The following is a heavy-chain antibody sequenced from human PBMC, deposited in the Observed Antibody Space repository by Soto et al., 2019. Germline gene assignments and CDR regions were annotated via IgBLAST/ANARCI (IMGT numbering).Heavy chain of an antibody. D-gene: IGHD2-2*02. V-gene: IGHV1-3*01. CDR3: ASAYCSSSSCYTWWFDP. CDR2: INAGNGNT. CDR1: GYTFTSYA. J-gene: IGHJ5*02. Sequence: GASVKVSCKXSGYTFTSYAMHWVRQAPGQRLEWMGWINAGNGNTKYSQKFQGRVTITRDTSASTAYMELSSLRSEDTAVYYCASAYCSSSSCYTWWFDPWGQGTLVTVSS.